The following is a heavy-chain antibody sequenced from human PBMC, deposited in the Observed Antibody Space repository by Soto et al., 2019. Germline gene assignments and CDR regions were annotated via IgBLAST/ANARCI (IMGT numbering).Heavy chain of an antibody. J-gene: IGHJ4*02. D-gene: IGHD3-22*01. CDR3: TRSYYYDSSGYPDY. Sequence: GGSLRLSCTASGFTFGDYAMSWVRQAPGKGLEWVGFIRSKAYGGTTEYAASVKGRFTISRDDSKSIACLQMNSLKTEDTAVYYCTRSYYYDSSGYPDYWGQGTLVTVSS. CDR2: IRSKAYGGTT. CDR1: GFTFGDYA. V-gene: IGHV3-49*04.